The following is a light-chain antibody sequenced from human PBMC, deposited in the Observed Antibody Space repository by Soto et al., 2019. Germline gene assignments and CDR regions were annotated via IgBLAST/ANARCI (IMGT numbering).Light chain of an antibody. CDR1: QGITNS. J-gene: IGKJ4*01. Sequence: DIQLTQSPSFLSASVGDRVTITCRASQGITNSLAWYQQKPGKAPNLLFYAASTLQGGVPSRFSGSGSGTDFTLKISSLQPEDFATYYCQQLTSNPLTFGGGTKVEIK. V-gene: IGKV1-9*01. CDR2: AAS. CDR3: QQLTSNPLT.